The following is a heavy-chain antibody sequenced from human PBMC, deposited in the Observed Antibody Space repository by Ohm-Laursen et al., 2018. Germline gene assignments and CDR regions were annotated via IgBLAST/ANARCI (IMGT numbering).Heavy chain of an antibody. D-gene: IGHD6-6*01. CDR3: AKDNPTEYSNPNFSFDH. CDR1: GFTFSTYT. V-gene: IGHV3-23*01. CDR2: ISGSGGST. Sequence: GSLRLSCAASGFTFSTYTMNWVRQAPGKGLEWVSAISGSGGSTYYADSVKGRFTISRDNSKNTLYLQMNSLRAEDTAVYYCAKDNPTEYSNPNFSFDHWGQGTLVTVSS. J-gene: IGHJ4*02.